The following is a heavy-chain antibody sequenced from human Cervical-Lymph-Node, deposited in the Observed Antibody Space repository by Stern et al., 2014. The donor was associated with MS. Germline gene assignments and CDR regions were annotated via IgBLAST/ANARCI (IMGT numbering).Heavy chain of an antibody. V-gene: IGHV3-21*01. D-gene: IGHD4-23*01. Sequence: EVQLVQSGGGLVKPGGSLRLSCAASGFTFSSYSMNWVRQAPGKGLEWVSSISSSSSYIYYADSVKGRFTISRDNAKNSLYMQMNSLRAEDTAVYYCAVGGVRNWFDPWGQGTLVTVSS. CDR1: GFTFSSYS. CDR2: ISSSSSYI. J-gene: IGHJ5*02. CDR3: AVGGVRNWFDP.